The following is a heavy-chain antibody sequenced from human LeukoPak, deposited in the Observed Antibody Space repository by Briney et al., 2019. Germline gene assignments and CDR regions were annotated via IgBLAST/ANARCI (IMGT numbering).Heavy chain of an antibody. CDR3: YTYYYGSGSYNPPFYFDY. D-gene: IGHD3-10*01. V-gene: IGHV3-73*01. Sequence: QAGGYLRLSCAASGFTFSGSAMHWVRQASGKGLEWVGRIRSKANSYATAYAASVKGRFTISRDDSKNTAYLQMNSLKTEDTAVYYCYTYYYGSGSYNPPFYFDYWGQGTLVTVSS. CDR2: IRSKANSYAT. J-gene: IGHJ4*02. CDR1: GFTFSGSA.